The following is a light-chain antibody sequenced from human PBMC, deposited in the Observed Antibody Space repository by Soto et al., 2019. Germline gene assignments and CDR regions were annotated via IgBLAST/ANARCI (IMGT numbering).Light chain of an antibody. Sequence: DIQMTQSPSSLSASVGDRVTITCRASQSISNFLHWYQQKSGKAPKLLIYAASRLQTGVPSRFSGSGSGTDFTLTISDLQAEDFAIYYCQQSYSTPLTFGGGTKVEIK. V-gene: IGKV1-39*01. CDR3: QQSYSTPLT. J-gene: IGKJ4*01. CDR1: QSISNF. CDR2: AAS.